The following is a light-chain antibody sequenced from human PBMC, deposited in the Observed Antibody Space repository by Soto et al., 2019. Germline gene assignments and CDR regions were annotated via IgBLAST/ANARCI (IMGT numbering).Light chain of an antibody. CDR2: EAS. J-gene: IGLJ2*01. V-gene: IGLV2-23*01. CDR1: SSDVGRYNL. CDR3: CSHAGGGTVV. Sequence: QSALAQPASVSGPPGQSITISCTGTSSDVGRYNLVSWYQQVPGKAPKLVIYEASKRPSGVSNRFSGSKSGNTASLTISGLRPEDEADYYCCSHAGGGTVVFGGGTQLTVL.